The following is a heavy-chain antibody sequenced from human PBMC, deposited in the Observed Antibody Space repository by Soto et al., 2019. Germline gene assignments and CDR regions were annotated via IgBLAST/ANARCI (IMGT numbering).Heavy chain of an antibody. CDR1: GFTFSAFA. CDR2: VGDDGFRT. J-gene: IGHJ4*02. CDR3: ATKFRSYFDH. Sequence: GGSLRLSCVASGFTFSAFAMTCVRQTPGKGLEWVATVGDDGFRTNVADSVKGRFIISRDNSKDTLSLEMSSLRVEDTGIYYCATKFRSYFDHWGQGVRVTVSS. V-gene: IGHV3-23*01.